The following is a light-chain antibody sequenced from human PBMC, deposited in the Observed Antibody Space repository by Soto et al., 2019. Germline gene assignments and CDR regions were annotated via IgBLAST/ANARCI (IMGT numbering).Light chain of an antibody. Sequence: EIVLIQSPAALSVSPGERAFLSCRASQSVSSYLAWYQQKPGQAPRLLIYGASTRATGIPARFSGSGSGTEFTLTVSSLESEDFAVYYCQQYSNWPLTFGQGTKVDIK. J-gene: IGKJ1*01. CDR3: QQYSNWPLT. V-gene: IGKV3-15*01. CDR1: QSVSSY. CDR2: GAS.